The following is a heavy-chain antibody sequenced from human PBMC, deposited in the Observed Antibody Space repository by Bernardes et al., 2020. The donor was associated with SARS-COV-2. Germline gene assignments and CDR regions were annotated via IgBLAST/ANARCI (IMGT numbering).Heavy chain of an antibody. Sequence: GSLRLSCAGSGFDFSDYWMTWVRQAPGKGLEWVANIKRDGSETYYVDSVKGRFTISRDNVKNLVFLQMNSLRAEDTAVFYCVRSAGMDVWGQGTMVTVSS. CDR3: VRSAGMDV. J-gene: IGHJ6*02. CDR2: IKRDGSET. CDR1: GFDFSDYW. V-gene: IGHV3-7*03.